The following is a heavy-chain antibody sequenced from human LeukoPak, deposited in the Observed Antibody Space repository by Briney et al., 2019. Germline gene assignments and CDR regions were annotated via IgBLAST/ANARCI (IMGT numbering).Heavy chain of an antibody. V-gene: IGHV4-4*07. CDR2: FYISGST. D-gene: IGHD6-6*01. CDR3: ARVAAYDWFDP. CDR1: GGSISSYY. Sequence: SETLSLTCTVSGGSISSYYWSWIRQPAGKGLEWIGRFYISGSTNYNPSLKSRVTISVDTSKNQFSLKLSSVTAADTAVYYCARVAAYDWFDPWGQGTLVTVSS. J-gene: IGHJ5*02.